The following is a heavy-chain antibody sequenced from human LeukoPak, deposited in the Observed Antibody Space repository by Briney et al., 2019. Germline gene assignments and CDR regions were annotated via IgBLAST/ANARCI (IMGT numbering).Heavy chain of an antibody. Sequence: PGGSLRLSCAASGFTFSSYSMNWVRQAPGKGLEWVSPISSSSSYIYYADSVKGRFTISRDNAKNSLYLQMNSLRAEDTAVYYCARDHRGRCCSSTSCFLAWGQGTLVTVSS. V-gene: IGHV3-21*01. D-gene: IGHD2-2*01. CDR2: ISSSSSYI. CDR3: ARDHRGRCCSSTSCFLA. CDR1: GFTFSSYS. J-gene: IGHJ5*02.